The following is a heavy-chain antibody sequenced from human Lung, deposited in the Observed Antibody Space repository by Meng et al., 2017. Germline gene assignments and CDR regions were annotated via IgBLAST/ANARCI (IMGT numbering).Heavy chain of an antibody. J-gene: IGHJ5*02. CDR2: IYYRGSA. CDR3: ATWTTAWFDP. CDR1: GGSISTYY. D-gene: IGHD4-17*01. V-gene: IGHV4-59*01. Sequence: QVQLQESGPGLVKASETLSLTCTVSGGSISTYYWSWIRQPPGKGLEWIGYIYYRGSAYYNPSLKSRVTLSVDTSKNRLSLKLTSVTVADTAVYYCATWTTAWFDPGAREPWSPSPQ.